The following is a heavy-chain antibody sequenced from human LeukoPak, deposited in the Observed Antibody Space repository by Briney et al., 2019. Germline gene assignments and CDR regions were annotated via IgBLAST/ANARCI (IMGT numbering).Heavy chain of an antibody. J-gene: IGHJ6*03. CDR1: GLSFSSYS. Sequence: GGSLRLSCAASGLSFSSYSMNWVRQAPGKGLEGVSSISSAGGYIHYADSVKGQFTTSRDNAKNSLYLQMNSLRVEDTAIYYCARDEGSDYYYYYMDVWGKGTTVTVSS. D-gene: IGHD6-19*01. CDR2: ISSAGGYI. V-gene: IGHV3-21*01. CDR3: ARDEGSDYYYYYMDV.